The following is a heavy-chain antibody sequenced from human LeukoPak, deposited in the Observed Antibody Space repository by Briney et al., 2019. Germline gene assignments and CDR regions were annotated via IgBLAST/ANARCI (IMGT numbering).Heavy chain of an antibody. D-gene: IGHD1-26*01. CDR1: GGSISSGSYY. CDR2: INHSGST. CDR3: SIVGATLTYWYFDL. Sequence: SSETLSLTCTVSGGSISSGSYYWSWIRQPPGKGLEWIGEINHSGSTNYNPSLKSRVTISVDTSKNQFSLKLSSVTAADTAVYYCSIVGATLTYWYFDLWGRGTLVTVSS. V-gene: IGHV4-39*07. J-gene: IGHJ2*01.